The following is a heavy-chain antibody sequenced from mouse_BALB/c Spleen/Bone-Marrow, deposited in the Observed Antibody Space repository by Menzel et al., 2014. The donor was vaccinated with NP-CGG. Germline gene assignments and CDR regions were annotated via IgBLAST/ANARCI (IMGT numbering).Heavy chain of an antibody. Sequence: EAKLVESGGGLVQPGGSLRLSCTTSGFTFTDYYMSWVRQPPGKALEWLAFIRNKAYGYTTEYSASVRGRLTISRDNSQSILYLQMNTLRAEDSATYYCARFPMDYWGQGTSVTVS. J-gene: IGHJ4*01. CDR2: IRNKAYGYTT. V-gene: IGHV7-3*02. CDR3: ARFPMDY. CDR1: GFTFTDYY.